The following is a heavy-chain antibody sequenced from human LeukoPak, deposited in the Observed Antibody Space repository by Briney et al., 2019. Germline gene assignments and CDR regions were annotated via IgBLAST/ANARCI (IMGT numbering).Heavy chain of an antibody. J-gene: IGHJ5*02. CDR1: GFTFSSYE. V-gene: IGHV3-48*03. CDR3: ASLIAGGRGAENWFDP. Sequence: GGSLRLSCAAPGFTFSSYEMNWVRQAPGKGLEWVSYISSSGSTIYYADSVKGRFTISRDNAKNSLYLQMNSLRAEDTAVYYCASLIAGGRGAENWFDPWGQGTLVTVSS. CDR2: ISSSGSTI. D-gene: IGHD1-26*01.